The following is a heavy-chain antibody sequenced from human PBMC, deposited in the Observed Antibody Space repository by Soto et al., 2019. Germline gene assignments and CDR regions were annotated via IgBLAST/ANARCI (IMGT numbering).Heavy chain of an antibody. V-gene: IGHV3-74*01. CDR3: ARDLITASGGPNWYFDL. CDR2: VSDDGSCT. Sequence: GGSLRLSCASSGFTFSRHWMHWVRQAPGKGLVWVARVSDDGSCTAYADSVRGRFTISRDNAKNPLYLQMDSLKTEDTAVYYCARDLITASGGPNWYFDLWGRGTLVTVSS. D-gene: IGHD1-20*01. J-gene: IGHJ2*01. CDR1: GFTFSRHW.